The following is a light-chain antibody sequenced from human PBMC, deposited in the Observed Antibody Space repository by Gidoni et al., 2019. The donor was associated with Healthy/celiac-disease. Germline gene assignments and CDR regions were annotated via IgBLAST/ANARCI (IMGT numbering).Light chain of an antibody. Sequence: PSPATLSLSPGERATLSCRASQSVSSYLAWYQQKPGQAPRLLIYDASNRATGIPARFSGSGSGTDFTLTISSLEPEDFAVYYCQQRSNWPLTFGGGTKVEIK. CDR3: QQRSNWPLT. J-gene: IGKJ4*01. V-gene: IGKV3-11*01. CDR2: DAS. CDR1: QSVSSY.